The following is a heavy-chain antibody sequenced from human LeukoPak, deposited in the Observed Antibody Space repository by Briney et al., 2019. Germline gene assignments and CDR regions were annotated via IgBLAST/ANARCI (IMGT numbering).Heavy chain of an antibody. CDR3: ARYLYGDSASYFDS. D-gene: IGHD4-17*01. V-gene: IGHV2-70*01. CDR1: GFSLSTSGMC. CDR2: LDWDDDK. J-gene: IGHJ4*02. Sequence: RVSGPTLVNPTQTLTLTCTFSGFSLSTSGMCVSWIRQPPGKALEWLALLDWDDDKYYRTSLKTRLTISKDTSKNQVVLTMTNMEAVDTATYYCARYLYGDSASYFDSRGQGALVIVSS.